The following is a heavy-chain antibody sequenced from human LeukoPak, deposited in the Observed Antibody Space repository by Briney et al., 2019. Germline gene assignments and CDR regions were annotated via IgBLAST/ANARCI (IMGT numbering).Heavy chain of an antibody. J-gene: IGHJ2*01. D-gene: IGHD3-22*01. CDR2: ISGSGT. Sequence: GGSLRLSCAASGFIFSSYAMSWVRQAPGKGLERVSTISGSGTYYADSVKGRFTISRDNSKNTLFLQMNSLRAEDTAVYFCAKVYDSSGYASRHFDLWGRGTLVTVSS. CDR3: AKVYDSSGYASRHFDL. V-gene: IGHV3-23*01. CDR1: GFIFSSYA.